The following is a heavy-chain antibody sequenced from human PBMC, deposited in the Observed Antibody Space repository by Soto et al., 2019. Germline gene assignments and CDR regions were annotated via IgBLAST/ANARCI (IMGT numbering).Heavy chain of an antibody. Sequence: SETLSLTCTVSGGSISSSSYYWDWIRQPPGKGLEWIGSVSYTGNTYYNPSLKSRVTTSVDTSKNQFSLKLRSATAADTALYYCARRQVMFRGVYFDYWGQGSLVTVSS. CDR2: VSYTGNT. V-gene: IGHV4-39*01. CDR3: ARRQVMFRGVYFDY. J-gene: IGHJ4*02. CDR1: GGSISSSSYY. D-gene: IGHD3-10*01.